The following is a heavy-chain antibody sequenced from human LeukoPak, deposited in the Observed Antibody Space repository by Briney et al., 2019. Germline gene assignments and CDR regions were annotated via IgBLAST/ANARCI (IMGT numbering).Heavy chain of an antibody. V-gene: IGHV4-30-2*01. Sequence: PSQTLSLTCAVSGGSISSGGYSWSWIRQPPGKGLEWIGYIYHSGSTYYNPSLKSRVTISVDRSKNQFSLKLSSVTAADTAVYYCARSPHPYYYYGMDVWGKRTTVTVSS. J-gene: IGHJ6*04. CDR3: ARSPHPYYYYGMDV. CDR1: GGSISSGGYS. CDR2: IYHSGST.